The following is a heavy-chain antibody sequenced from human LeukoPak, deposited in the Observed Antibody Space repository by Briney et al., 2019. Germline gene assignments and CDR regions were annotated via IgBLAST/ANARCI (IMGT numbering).Heavy chain of an antibody. V-gene: IGHV3-23*01. CDR1: GFTFSSYA. CDR3: ARGSYSYGGDY. Sequence: GGSLRLSCAASGFTFSSYAMIWVRQAPGKGLEWVSVISAGGGSTDFADSVKGRFTVSRDNSKNTLYLQMSSLRAEDTAVYYCARGSYSYGGDYWGQGTLVTVSS. J-gene: IGHJ4*02. D-gene: IGHD5-18*01. CDR2: ISAGGGST.